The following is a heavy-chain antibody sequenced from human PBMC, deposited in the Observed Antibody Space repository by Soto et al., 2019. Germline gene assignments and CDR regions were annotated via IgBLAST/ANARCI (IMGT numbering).Heavy chain of an antibody. CDR3: TRDGSPFALDV. Sequence: GGSLRLSCAASGFTFSSFWMSWARQAPGKGLEWVANIKTDGSERYYMDSVRGRFTTSRDNSRNIFYLQMNSLTGEDTAVYYCTRDGSPFALDVWGLGTSVPVSS. CDR2: IKTDGSER. CDR1: GFTFSSFW. J-gene: IGHJ6*02. V-gene: IGHV3-7*03.